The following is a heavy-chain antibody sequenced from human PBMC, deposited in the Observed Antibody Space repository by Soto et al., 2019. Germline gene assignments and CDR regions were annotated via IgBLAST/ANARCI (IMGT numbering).Heavy chain of an antibody. D-gene: IGHD2-8*01. V-gene: IGHV3-74*01. CDR1: GFTFSSYW. Sequence: EAQLVESGGGLVQPGGSLRLSCEASGFTFSSYWMHWVRQVPGKGLVWVSRINRDGSSTTYAASVKGRFTISRDNAKNTLYLQMNSLRAEDTAVYYCAKEMVNYFDYWGQGTLVTVSS. CDR2: INRDGSST. CDR3: AKEMVNYFDY. J-gene: IGHJ4*02.